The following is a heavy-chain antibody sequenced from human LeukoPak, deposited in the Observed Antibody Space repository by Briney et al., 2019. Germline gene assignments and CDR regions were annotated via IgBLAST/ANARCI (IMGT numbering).Heavy chain of an antibody. J-gene: IGHJ4*02. CDR2: IRSKANGHAT. CDR1: GFTFSDSA. D-gene: IGHD2-21*01. CDR3: TRSDCGFATCSRAD. V-gene: IGHV3-73*01. Sequence: PGGSLRLSCAASGFTFSDSAMHWVRQASGKGLEWVGRIRSKANGHATAYSASVKGRFTISRDDSNNTAYLQMNRLKTEDTAVYYCTRSDCGFATCSRADGGQGTLVTVSS.